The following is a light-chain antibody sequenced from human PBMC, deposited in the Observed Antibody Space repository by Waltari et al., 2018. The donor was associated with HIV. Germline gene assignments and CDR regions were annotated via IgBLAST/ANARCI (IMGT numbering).Light chain of an antibody. CDR2: DVS. Sequence: QSALNQPASVSGSPGQSITISCTGTSSDVGGYNYVSWYQQHPGKAPKRMIYDVSKRPSGVSNRFSGSKSGNTASLTISGLQAEDEADYYCSSYTSSSTPYVFGTGTKVTVL. CDR1: SSDVGGYNY. J-gene: IGLJ1*01. CDR3: SSYTSSSTPYV. V-gene: IGLV2-14*03.